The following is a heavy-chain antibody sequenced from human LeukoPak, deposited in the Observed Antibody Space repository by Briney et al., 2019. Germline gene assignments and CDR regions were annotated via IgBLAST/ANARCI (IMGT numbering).Heavy chain of an antibody. D-gene: IGHD6-19*01. Sequence: SSVKVSCKASGGTFSSYAISWVRQAPGQGLDWMGGINPIFGTANYAQQFQGRVTITADKSTSPAYMELSSLRSEDTAVYYCATTVAGSHYYYYMDVWGKGTTVTVSS. J-gene: IGHJ6*03. CDR1: GGTFSSYA. CDR2: INPIFGTA. V-gene: IGHV1-69*06. CDR3: ATTVAGSHYYYYMDV.